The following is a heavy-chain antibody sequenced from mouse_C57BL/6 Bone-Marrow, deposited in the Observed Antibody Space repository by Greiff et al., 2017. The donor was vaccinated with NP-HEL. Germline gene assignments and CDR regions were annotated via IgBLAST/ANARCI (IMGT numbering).Heavy chain of an antibody. Sequence: QVQLQQPGTELVKPGASVKLSCKASGYTFTSYWMHWVKQRPGQGLEWIGNLNPSNGGTTYNEKFKSKATLTVDKSTSTAYMQLSSLTSEDSAVYYCAKGGWLLVAYWGQGTLVTVSA. V-gene: IGHV1-53*01. D-gene: IGHD2-3*01. CDR3: AKGGWLLVAY. CDR1: GYTFTSYW. CDR2: LNPSNGGT. J-gene: IGHJ3*01.